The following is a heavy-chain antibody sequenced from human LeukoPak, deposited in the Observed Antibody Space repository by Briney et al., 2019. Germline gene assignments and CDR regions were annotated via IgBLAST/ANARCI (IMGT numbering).Heavy chain of an antibody. CDR2: ISYDGSNK. D-gene: IGHD3-22*01. J-gene: IGHJ4*02. CDR3: ARDMKWLSKESYYFDY. CDR1: GFTFSSYA. V-gene: IGHV3-30-3*01. Sequence: GESLRLSCAASGFTFSSYAMHWVRQAPGKGLEWVAVISYDGSNKYYADSVKGRFTISRDNSKNTLYLQMNSLRAEDTAVYYCARDMKWLSKESYYFDYWGQGTLVTVSS.